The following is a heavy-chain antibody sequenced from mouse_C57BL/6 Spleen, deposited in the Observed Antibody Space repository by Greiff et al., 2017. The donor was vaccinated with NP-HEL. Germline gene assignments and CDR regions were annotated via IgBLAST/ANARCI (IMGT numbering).Heavy chain of an antibody. CDR3: ARDGYYYGSSLYWYFDV. CDR2: ILPGSGST. J-gene: IGHJ1*03. CDR1: GYTFTGYW. D-gene: IGHD1-1*01. Sequence: VQLQQSGAELMKPGASVKLSCKATGYTFTGYWIEWVKQRPGHGLEWIGEILPGSGSTNYNEKFKGKATFTADTSSNTAYMQLSSLTTEDSAIYYCARDGYYYGSSLYWYFDVWGTGTTVTVSS. V-gene: IGHV1-9*01.